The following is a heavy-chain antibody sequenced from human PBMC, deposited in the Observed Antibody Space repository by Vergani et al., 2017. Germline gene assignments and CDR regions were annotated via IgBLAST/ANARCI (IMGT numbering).Heavy chain of an antibody. CDR1: GFIFSDYY. D-gene: IGHD1-1*01. J-gene: IGHJ3*02. CDR3: VRVKGSNWNDHLYDI. V-gene: IGHV3-72*01. CDR2: IRNKANDYTT. Sequence: EVQVVESGGGLVQPGGSLRLSCAASGFIFSDYYMDWVRQAPGKGLEWVGRIRNKANDYTTQYAASVKGRFTISRDDSKNYLYLQMNSLQTEDTALYYCVRVKGSNWNDHLYDIWGQGTLVTVS.